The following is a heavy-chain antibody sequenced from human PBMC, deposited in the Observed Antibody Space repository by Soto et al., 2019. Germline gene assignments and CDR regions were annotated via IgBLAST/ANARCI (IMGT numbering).Heavy chain of an antibody. D-gene: IGHD6-19*01. V-gene: IGHV5-10-1*01. CDR1: GYSFTSYW. J-gene: IGHJ6*02. Sequence: PGESLKISCKGSGYSFTSYWISWVRQMPGKGLEWMGRIDPSDSYTNYSPSFQGHVTISADKSISTAYLQWSSLKASDTAMYYCARHGGCIVGTRYSSGCSYYYYGMDVWGQGTTVTV. CDR2: IDPSDSYT. CDR3: ARHGGCIVGTRYSSGCSYYYYGMDV.